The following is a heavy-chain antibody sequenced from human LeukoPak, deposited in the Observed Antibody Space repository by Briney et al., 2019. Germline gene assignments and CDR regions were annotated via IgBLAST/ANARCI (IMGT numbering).Heavy chain of an antibody. D-gene: IGHD3-10*01. CDR1: GDSINSFY. V-gene: IGHV4-4*07. J-gene: IGHJ3*02. Sequence: PSETLSLTCTVSGDSINSFYWSWIRQPAGKGLEWIGRIYTSGSTNYSPSLKSRVTMSVDTSKNQFSLKLSSVTAADTAVYYCGRGGNHYGSGTPRRAFDIWGQGTMVTVSS. CDR3: GRGGNHYGSGTPRRAFDI. CDR2: IYTSGST.